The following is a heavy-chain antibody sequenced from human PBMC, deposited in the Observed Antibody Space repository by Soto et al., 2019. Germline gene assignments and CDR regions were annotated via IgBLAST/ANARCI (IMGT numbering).Heavy chain of an antibody. V-gene: IGHV5-10-1*01. CDR3: ASGIAVAGHYYYYGMDV. CDR1: GYSFTSYW. D-gene: IGHD6-19*01. J-gene: IGHJ6*02. CDR2: IDPSDSYT. Sequence: LKISCKGSGYSFTSYWISWVRQMPGKGLEWMGRIDPSDSYTNYSPSFQGHVTISADKSISTAYLQWSSLKASDTAMYYCASGIAVAGHYYYYGMDVWGQGTTVTVSS.